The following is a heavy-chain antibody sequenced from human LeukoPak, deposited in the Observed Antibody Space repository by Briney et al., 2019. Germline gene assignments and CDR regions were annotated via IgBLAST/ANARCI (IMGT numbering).Heavy chain of an antibody. CDR1: GGTFSSYA. Sequence: GASVKVSCKASGGTFSSYAISWVRQAPGQGLEWMGGIIPIFGTANYAQKFQGRVTITADESTSTAYTELSSLRSEDTAVYYCARGSVVVTAYYYYYYMDVWGKGTTVTISS. CDR3: ARGSVVVTAYYYYYYMDV. J-gene: IGHJ6*03. CDR2: IIPIFGTA. V-gene: IGHV1-69*13. D-gene: IGHD2-21*02.